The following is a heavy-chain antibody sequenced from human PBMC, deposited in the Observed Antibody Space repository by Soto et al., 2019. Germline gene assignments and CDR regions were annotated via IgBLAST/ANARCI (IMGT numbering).Heavy chain of an antibody. V-gene: IGHV3-23*05. CDR1: GFTFAHYA. CDR3: VTWLSAHCYY. CDR2: IDGPTTNT. J-gene: IGHJ4*02. D-gene: IGHD6-19*01. Sequence: PEGSLRLSCAASGFTFAHYAMMWARQATGRGLEWVSTIDGPTTNTHYIDSVKGRFFISRDNAINTGYLQMNGLRAEDPAAYYGVTWLSAHCYYCGRGALGAVSS.